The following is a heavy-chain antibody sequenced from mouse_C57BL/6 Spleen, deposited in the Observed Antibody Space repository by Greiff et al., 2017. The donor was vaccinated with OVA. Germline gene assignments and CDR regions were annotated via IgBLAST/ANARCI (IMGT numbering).Heavy chain of an antibody. CDR2: INPGSGGT. CDR1: GYAFTNYL. CDR3: ARPLNYAMDY. J-gene: IGHJ4*01. V-gene: IGHV1-54*01. Sequence: QVQLQQSGAELVRPGTSVKESCKASGYAFTNYLIEWVKQRPGQGLEWIGVINPGSGGTNYNEKFKGKATLTADKSSSTAYMQLSSLTSEDSAVYFCARPLNYAMDYWGQGTSVTVSS.